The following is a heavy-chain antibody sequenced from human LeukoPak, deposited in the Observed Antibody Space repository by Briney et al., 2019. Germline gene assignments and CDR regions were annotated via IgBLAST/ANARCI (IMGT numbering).Heavy chain of an antibody. Sequence: GGSLRLSCAASGFTFSSYGMHWVRQAPGKGLEWVAVIWYDGSNKYYADSVKGRFTISRDNSKNTLYLQMNSLRAEDTAVYHCAKNPGYCSSISCYYRFGSLDFWGQGTLVTVSS. D-gene: IGHD2-2*01. J-gene: IGHJ4*02. CDR1: GFTFSSYG. CDR2: IWYDGSNK. V-gene: IGHV3-33*06. CDR3: AKNPGYCSSISCYYRFGSLDF.